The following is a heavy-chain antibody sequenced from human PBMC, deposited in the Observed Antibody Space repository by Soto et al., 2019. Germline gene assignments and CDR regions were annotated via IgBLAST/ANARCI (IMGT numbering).Heavy chain of an antibody. V-gene: IGHV1-18*01. J-gene: IGHJ3*02. Sequence: QVQLVQSGAEVKKPGASVKVSCKASGYTFTSYGISWVRQAPGQGLEWIGWISAYNGNTNYAQKLQGRVTMTTDTSTSTAYMELRSLRSDDTAVYYCARGMDSGYDFWSTAFDIWGQGTMVTVSS. CDR1: GYTFTSYG. CDR3: ARGMDSGYDFWSTAFDI. D-gene: IGHD5-12*01. CDR2: ISAYNGNT.